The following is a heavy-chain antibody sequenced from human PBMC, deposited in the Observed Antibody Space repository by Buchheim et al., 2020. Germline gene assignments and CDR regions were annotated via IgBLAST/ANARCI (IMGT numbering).Heavy chain of an antibody. CDR1: GFTFSSYG. V-gene: IGHV3-30*18. CDR3: AKDSSSSTSCYDY. CDR2: ISYDGSNK. Sequence: QVQLVESGGGVVQPVRSLRLSCAASGFTFSSYGMHWVRQAPGKGLEWVAVISYDGSNKYYADSVKGRFTISRDNSKNTLYLQMNSLRAEDTAVYYCAKDSSSSTSCYDYWGQGTL. J-gene: IGHJ4*02. D-gene: IGHD2-2*01.